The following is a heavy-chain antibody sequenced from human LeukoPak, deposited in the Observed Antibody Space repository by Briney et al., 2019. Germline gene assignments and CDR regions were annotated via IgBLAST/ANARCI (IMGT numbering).Heavy chain of an antibody. CDR2: ISGSGGGT. CDR3: AKDGSRAFDY. J-gene: IGHJ4*02. Sequence: GGSLRLSCAASGFTFSNFWMSWVRQAPGKGLEWVSAISGSGGGTYYTDSVKGRFTISRDNSKNTLYLQMNSLRAEDTAVYYCAKDGSRAFDYWGQGTLVTVSS. CDR1: GFTFSNFW. V-gene: IGHV3-23*01.